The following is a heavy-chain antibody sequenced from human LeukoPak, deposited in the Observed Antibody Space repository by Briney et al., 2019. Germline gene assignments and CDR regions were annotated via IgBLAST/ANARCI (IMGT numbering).Heavy chain of an antibody. CDR1: GGTFTSYA. CDR3: ARVWQQGGYYDSSPLGFDY. Sequence: ASVKVSCKASGGTFTSYAMNWVRQAPGQGLEWMGWINTNTGNPTYAQGFTGRFVFSLDTSVSTAYLQISSLKAEDTAVYYCARVWQQGGYYDSSPLGFDYWGQGTLVTVSS. D-gene: IGHD3-22*01. V-gene: IGHV7-4-1*02. J-gene: IGHJ4*02. CDR2: INTNTGNP.